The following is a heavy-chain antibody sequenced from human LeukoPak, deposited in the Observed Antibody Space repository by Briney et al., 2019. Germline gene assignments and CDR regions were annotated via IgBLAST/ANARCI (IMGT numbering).Heavy chain of an antibody. D-gene: IGHD3-22*01. V-gene: IGHV1-2*02. CDR3: ARVGYYDSSGYYPNY. CDR2: INPNSGGT. Sequence: ASVKVSCKASGYTFTGYYMHWVRQAPGQGLEWMGWINPNSGGTNYAQKFQGRVTMTRDTSISTAYVELSRLRSDDTAVYYCARVGYYDSSGYYPNYWGQGTLVTVSS. CDR1: GYTFTGYY. J-gene: IGHJ4*02.